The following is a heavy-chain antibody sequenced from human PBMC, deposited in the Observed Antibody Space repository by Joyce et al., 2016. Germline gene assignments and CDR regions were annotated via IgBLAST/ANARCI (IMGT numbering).Heavy chain of an antibody. Sequence: EVQLVQSGPEVKKPGESLRISCEGSGYIFSHHWIGWGRQVPGKGLEWLGVIYPGVSTIRYSPSFQGQVTISVDKSITTSYLQLNSLKVSDTAMYYCARHEGTYPYYYTIDVWGQGTMVSVSS. CDR3: ARHEGTYPYYYTIDV. CDR2: IYPGVSTI. V-gene: IGHV5-51*01. CDR1: GYIFSHHW. D-gene: IGHD3-3*01. J-gene: IGHJ6*02.